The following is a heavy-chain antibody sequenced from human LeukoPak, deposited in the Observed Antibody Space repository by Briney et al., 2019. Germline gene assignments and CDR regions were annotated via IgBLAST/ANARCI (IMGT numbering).Heavy chain of an antibody. CDR2: ISGSGSMT. Sequence: GGSLRLSCAGSGITFRIYAMTWVRQAPGKGLEWVSAISGSGSMTYYADSVKGRFTISRDQYNNTLYLKMTSLRAEDTALYYCAKTGDYFDSTDYYRPDAFDIWGQGTMVTVSS. CDR3: AKTGDYFDSTDYYRPDAFDI. D-gene: IGHD3-22*01. CDR1: GITFRIYA. V-gene: IGHV3-23*01. J-gene: IGHJ3*02.